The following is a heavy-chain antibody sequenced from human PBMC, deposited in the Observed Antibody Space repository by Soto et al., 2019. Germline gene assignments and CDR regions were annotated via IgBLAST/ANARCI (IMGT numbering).Heavy chain of an antibody. CDR3: ARGPNSDC. CDR2: IYSGGNP. CDR1: GFSVGGNY. V-gene: IGHV3-53*01. J-gene: IGHJ4*02. D-gene: IGHD2-21*01. Sequence: EERLVQSGGGLVQPGGSLRLSCAASGFSVGGNYMSWVRQSPGKGLELVSLIYSGGNPLYADSMKGRFTRSRDNSNNMLYLQMDSLRAEDTAVYYCARGPNSDCWGQGTLVIGSS.